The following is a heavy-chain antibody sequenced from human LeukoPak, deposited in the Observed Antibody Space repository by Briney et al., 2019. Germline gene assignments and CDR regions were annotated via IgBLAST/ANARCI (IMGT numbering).Heavy chain of an antibody. CDR2: IYSGGST. CDR1: GFTVSSNY. D-gene: IGHD3-10*01. V-gene: IGHV3-53*01. CDR3: ARSDYYGSGSYSADH. J-gene: IGHJ4*02. Sequence: PGGSLRLSCAASGFTVSSNYMSWVRQAPGKGLEWVSVIYSGGSTYYADSVKGRFTISRDNSKNTLYLQMNSLRAEDTAVYYCARSDYYGSGSYSADHWGQGTLVTVSS.